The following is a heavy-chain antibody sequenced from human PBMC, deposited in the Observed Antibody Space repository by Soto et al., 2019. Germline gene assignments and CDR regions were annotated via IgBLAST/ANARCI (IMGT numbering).Heavy chain of an antibody. CDR3: VKEGQQLGGGYFDY. V-gene: IGHV3-23*01. D-gene: IGHD6-13*01. CDR1: GFTFSSYA. J-gene: IGHJ4*02. Sequence: EVPLLESGGGLVQPGGSLRLSCAASGFTFSSYAMSWVRQAPGKGLEWVSAISGSGGSTYYADSVKGRFTTSRDNSNTTVDLQMNSLRAEDTAVYYWVKEGQQLGGGYFDYWGQGTLVTVSS. CDR2: ISGSGGST.